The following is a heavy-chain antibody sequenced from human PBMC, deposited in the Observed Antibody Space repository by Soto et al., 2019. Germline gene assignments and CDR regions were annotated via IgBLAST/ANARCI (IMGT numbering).Heavy chain of an antibody. Sequence: QDQLVQSGAEVKKPGSSVKVSCKASGGTFSSHTFSWVRQAPGQGLEWMGRIIPALGTATYAQNFQGIVTITADDSATTVYMELNSLRSEDTAVYYCARPAFGDYWYCDLWGRGTLVTVSS. CDR1: GGTFSSHT. D-gene: IGHD4-17*01. CDR3: ARPAFGDYWYCDL. J-gene: IGHJ2*01. CDR2: IIPALGTA. V-gene: IGHV1-69*08.